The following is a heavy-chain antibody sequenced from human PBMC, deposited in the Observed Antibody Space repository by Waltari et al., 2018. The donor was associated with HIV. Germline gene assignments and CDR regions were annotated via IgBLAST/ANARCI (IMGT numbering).Heavy chain of an antibody. Sequence: QVQLIQSGAEVKKPGASVKVSCKVFGYTLTELSMHWVRQAPGKGLEWMGGCDPEDDETIYAQKFQGRVTMTEDTSTDSAYMELSSLTSEDTAVYYCATGGGTTSIQLYDLDVWGQGTTVTVSS. V-gene: IGHV1-24*01. D-gene: IGHD1-26*01. CDR3: ATGGGTTSIQLYDLDV. J-gene: IGHJ6*02. CDR2: CDPEDDET. CDR1: GYTLTELS.